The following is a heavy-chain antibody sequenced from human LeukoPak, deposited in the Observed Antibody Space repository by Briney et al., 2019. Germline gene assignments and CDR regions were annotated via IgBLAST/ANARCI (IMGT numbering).Heavy chain of an antibody. CDR3: ARDRRLVGHLD. D-gene: IGHD2-2*01. J-gene: IGHJ4*02. CDR2: IYYSGST. V-gene: IGHV4-59*01. CDR1: GGSISSYY. Sequence: SETLSLTCTVSGGSISSYYWSWIRQPPGKGLEWIGYIYYSGSTNYNPSLKSRVTISVDTSKNQFSLKLSSVTAADTAVYYCARDRRLVGHLDWGQGTLVTVSS.